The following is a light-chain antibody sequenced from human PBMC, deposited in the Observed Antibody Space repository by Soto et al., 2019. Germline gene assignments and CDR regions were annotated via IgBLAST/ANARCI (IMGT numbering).Light chain of an antibody. V-gene: IGKV1-5*03. Sequence: DIQMTQSPSSLSSSVAYIFPITCRASQSISSYLNWYQQKPGKAPKLLIYKASTLKSGVPSRFSGSGSGTEFTLTITSLQPDDFATYFCQHYSTVWAFGQGTKVDIK. J-gene: IGKJ1*01. CDR2: KAS. CDR1: QSISSY. CDR3: QHYSTVWA.